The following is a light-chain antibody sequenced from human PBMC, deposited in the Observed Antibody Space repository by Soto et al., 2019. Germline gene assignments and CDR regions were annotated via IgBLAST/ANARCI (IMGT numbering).Light chain of an antibody. CDR3: QQYNNWPIT. CDR2: GAS. J-gene: IGKJ5*01. Sequence: EIVLTQSPATLSLSPWERATLSCRASQSVSSYLAWYQQKPGQAPRLLIYGASTRASDTPARFSGSGSVTEFALTISSLQSEDFAVYYCQQYNNWPITFGQGTRLEIK. V-gene: IGKV3D-15*01. CDR1: QSVSSY.